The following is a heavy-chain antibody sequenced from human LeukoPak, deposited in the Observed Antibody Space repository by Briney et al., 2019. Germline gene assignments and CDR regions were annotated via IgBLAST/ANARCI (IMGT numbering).Heavy chain of an antibody. CDR2: ISSSGSTT. J-gene: IGHJ6*04. Sequence: GGSLRLSCAASGFTFSSYEMNWVRQAPGKGLEWVSYISSSGSTTYYADSVKGRFTISRDNAKNSLYLQMNSLRAEDTAVYYCARGDHYYYGMDVWGKGTTVTVSS. V-gene: IGHV3-48*03. CDR3: ARGDHYYYGMDV. CDR1: GFTFSSYE.